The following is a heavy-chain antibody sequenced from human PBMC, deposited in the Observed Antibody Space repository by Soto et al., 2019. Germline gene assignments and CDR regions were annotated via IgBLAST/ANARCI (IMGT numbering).Heavy chain of an antibody. CDR3: ARGEVVTAILAAYYYYGMDV. CDR1: GFTFSSYG. CDR2: IWYDGSNK. Sequence: QVQLVESGGGVVQPGRSLRLSCAASGFTFSSYGMHWVRQAPGKGLEWVAVIWYDGSNKYYADSVKGRFTISRDNSKNTLYLQMNSLRAEDTAVYYCARGEVVTAILAAYYYYGMDVWGQGTTVTVSS. V-gene: IGHV3-33*01. D-gene: IGHD2-21*02. J-gene: IGHJ6*02.